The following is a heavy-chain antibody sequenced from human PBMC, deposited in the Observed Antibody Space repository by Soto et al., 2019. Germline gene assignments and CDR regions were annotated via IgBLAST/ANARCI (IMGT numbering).Heavy chain of an antibody. Sequence: QVQLQESGPGLVKPSQTLSLTCSVSGDSISSGGYYWNWIRQLPGKGLEWIGYTSYSGSTYYNPSLNSRATISVDTSKNQFSLKLTSVTAADTAVYYCARDEGAQFDWYFDLWGRGTLVTVSS. V-gene: IGHV4-31*03. CDR2: TSYSGST. CDR1: GDSISSGGYY. J-gene: IGHJ2*01. CDR3: ARDEGAQFDWYFDL.